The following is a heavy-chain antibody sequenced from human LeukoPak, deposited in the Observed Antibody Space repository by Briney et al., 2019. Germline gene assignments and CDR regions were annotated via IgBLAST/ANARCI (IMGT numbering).Heavy chain of an antibody. D-gene: IGHD5-18*01. Sequence: GGSLRLSCAASGFTFDDYAMHWVRQAPGKGLEWVSGISWNSGSIGYADSVKGRFTISRDNAKNSLYLQMNSLRTEDTALYYCAKDMGTAMVIDYWGQGTLVTVSS. CDR3: AKDMGTAMVIDY. J-gene: IGHJ4*02. CDR1: GFTFDDYA. CDR2: ISWNSGSI. V-gene: IGHV3-9*01.